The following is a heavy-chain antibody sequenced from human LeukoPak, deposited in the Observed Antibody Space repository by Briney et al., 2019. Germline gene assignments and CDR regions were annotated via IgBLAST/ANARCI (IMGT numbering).Heavy chain of an antibody. V-gene: IGHV1-69*13. Sequence: ASVMVSCKASGNSISNYAVSWVRQAPGQGFEWMGGIIPIFGTADYAQKFQGRVTITADQSTSTTYMALSSLKSEDTATYYCTTRACHAGGCSSSFYYYYGLHFWGQGTTVSVSS. J-gene: IGHJ6*02. CDR2: IIPIFGTA. CDR3: TTRACHAGGCSSSFYYYYGLHF. D-gene: IGHD3-16*01. CDR1: GNSISNYA.